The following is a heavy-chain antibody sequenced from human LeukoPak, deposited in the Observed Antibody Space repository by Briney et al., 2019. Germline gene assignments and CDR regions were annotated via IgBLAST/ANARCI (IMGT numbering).Heavy chain of an antibody. CDR3: AREVVVRGPGIAAAASGY. Sequence: ASVKVSCKASGYIFNNYYIHWVWQAPGQGLEWMGILNPSGASTSSAQKFQGRVTMTSDTSTSTVFMELSSLRSDDTAVYYCAREVVVRGPGIAAAASGYWGQGTLVTVSS. D-gene: IGHD6-13*01. V-gene: IGHV1-46*02. CDR2: LNPSGAST. CDR1: GYIFNNYY. J-gene: IGHJ4*02.